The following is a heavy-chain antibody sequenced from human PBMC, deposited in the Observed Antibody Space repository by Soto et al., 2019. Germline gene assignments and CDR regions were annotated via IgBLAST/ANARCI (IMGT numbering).Heavy chain of an antibody. CDR2: IKSKTDGGST. J-gene: IGHJ3*02. CDR1: GFTFSNAW. V-gene: IGHV3-15*07. D-gene: IGHD3-9*01. CDR3: ARPGRYFDWNPPPGAFDI. Sequence: VGSLRLSCAASGFTFSNAWMNWVRQAPGKGLEWVGRIKSKTDGGSTYYADSVKGRFTISRDNSKNTLYLQMNSLRAEDTAVYYCARPGRYFDWNPPPGAFDIWGQGTMVPVSS.